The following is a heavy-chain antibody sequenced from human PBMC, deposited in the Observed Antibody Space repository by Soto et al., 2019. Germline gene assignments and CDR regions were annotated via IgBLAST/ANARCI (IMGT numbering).Heavy chain of an antibody. D-gene: IGHD6-13*01. CDR2: INTNSGGT. V-gene: IGHV1-2*02. Sequence: GASVKVSCKASGYTFTGYYMHWVRQAPGQGLEWMGWINTNSGGTDYAKSVKGRFTISRDNSENTLYFQMGSLRAEDIALYYCARRGYGSRWPNVYMDVWGKGTTVTVS. J-gene: IGHJ6*03. CDR3: ARRGYGSRWPNVYMDV. CDR1: GYTFTGYY.